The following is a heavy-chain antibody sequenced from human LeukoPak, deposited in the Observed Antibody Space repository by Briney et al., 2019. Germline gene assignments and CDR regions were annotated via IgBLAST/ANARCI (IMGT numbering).Heavy chain of an antibody. CDR2: MYYSGST. J-gene: IGHJ5*02. D-gene: IGHD3-22*01. CDR3: ARPYYYDSRIDP. CDR1: GGSISSGDYY. Sequence: PSETLSLTCTVSGGSISSGDYYWSWIRQPPGKGLEWIGYMYYSGSTYYYPSLKSRVTMSVDTSKNQFSLKLSSVTAADTAVYYCARPYYYDSRIDPWGQGTLVTVSS. V-gene: IGHV4-30-4*01.